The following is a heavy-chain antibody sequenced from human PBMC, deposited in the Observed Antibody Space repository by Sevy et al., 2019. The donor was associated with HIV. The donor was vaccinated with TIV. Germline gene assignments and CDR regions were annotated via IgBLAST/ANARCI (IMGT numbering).Heavy chain of an antibody. CDR3: TTQGGYRSNGVCYRAFDY. J-gene: IGHJ4*02. CDR2: ISHDGSNK. D-gene: IGHD2-8*01. Sequence: GGCLRLSCAASGFTFSSFGMHWVRQAPGKGLEWVAIISHDGSNKIYADSVKGRFTISRDNSKNMLYLQMDSLRADDTAVYYCTTQGGYRSNGVCYRAFDYWGQGTLVTVSS. V-gene: IGHV3-30*03. CDR1: GFTFSSFG.